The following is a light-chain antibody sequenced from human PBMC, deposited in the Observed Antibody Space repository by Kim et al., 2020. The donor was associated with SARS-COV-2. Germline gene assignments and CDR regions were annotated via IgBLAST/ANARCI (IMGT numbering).Light chain of an antibody. CDR1: SSDVGNYTY. CDR3: CSYAGSYTNWV. Sequence: GQSVTISCTGTSSDVGNYTYVSWYQQHPGKAPKLMIYDVNRRPSGVPGRFSGSKSGNTASLTISGLQAEDEADYYCCSYAGSYTNWVFGGGTKLTVL. CDR2: DVN. V-gene: IGLV2-11*01. J-gene: IGLJ3*02.